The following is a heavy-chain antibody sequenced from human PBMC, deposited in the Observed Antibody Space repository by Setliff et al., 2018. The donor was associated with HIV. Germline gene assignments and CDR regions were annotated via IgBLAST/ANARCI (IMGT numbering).Heavy chain of an antibody. D-gene: IGHD5-12*01. J-gene: IGHJ4*02. CDR2: ISTYSDET. Sequence: ASVKVSCKPSGYTFTTYGLSWVRQAPGQGLEWMGWISTYSDETSSSQNLQGRVTITRDTSASTAYMELSSLRSEDTAVYYCARDQALEMATKWGQGTLVTVSS. CDR1: GYTFTTYG. V-gene: IGHV1-18*01. CDR3: ARDQALEMATK.